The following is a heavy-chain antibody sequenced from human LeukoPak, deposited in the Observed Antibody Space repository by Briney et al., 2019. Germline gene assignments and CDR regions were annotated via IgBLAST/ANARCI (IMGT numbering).Heavy chain of an antibody. J-gene: IGHJ4*02. CDR1: GFTFSSYS. CDR3: ASQYYDSSGYYYDY. Sequence: PGGSLRLSCAASGFTFSSYSMNWVRQAPGKGLEYVSAISSNGGSTYYANSVKGRFTISRDNSKNTLYLQMGSLRAEDMAVYYCASQYYDSSGYYYDYWGQGTLVIVSS. V-gene: IGHV3-64*01. CDR2: ISSNGGST. D-gene: IGHD3-22*01.